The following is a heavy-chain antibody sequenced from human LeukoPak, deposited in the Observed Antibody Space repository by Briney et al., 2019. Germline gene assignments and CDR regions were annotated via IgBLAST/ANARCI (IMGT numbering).Heavy chain of an antibody. J-gene: IGHJ3*02. D-gene: IGHD2-8*01. Sequence: PGGSLRLSCAASGFTFSSYWMHGVRQAPGKGLVWVSRINSDGSSTSYADAVKGRFTISRDNAKNTAYLQMNSLRAEDTAVYYCARVQGHPPNGLDIWGQGTMVTVSS. CDR2: INSDGSST. V-gene: IGHV3-74*01. CDR1: GFTFSSYW. CDR3: ARVQGHPPNGLDI.